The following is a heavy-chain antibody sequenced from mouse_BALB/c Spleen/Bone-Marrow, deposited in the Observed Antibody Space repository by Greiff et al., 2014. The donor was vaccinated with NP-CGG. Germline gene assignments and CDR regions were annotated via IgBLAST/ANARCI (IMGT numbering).Heavy chain of an antibody. J-gene: IGHJ4*01. V-gene: IGHV1S56*01. CDR1: GYTFTSYY. Sequence: VQLVESGPELVKPGASVRISCKASGYTFTSYYIHWVRQRPGQGLEWIGWIYPGDFNTKFNEKFKGKATLTADKPSSTASMQLSSLTSEDSAVYFCARKSQRAYDSMNYWGQGTSVTVSS. CDR3: ARKSQRAYDSMNY. CDR2: IYPGDFNT. D-gene: IGHD2-4*01.